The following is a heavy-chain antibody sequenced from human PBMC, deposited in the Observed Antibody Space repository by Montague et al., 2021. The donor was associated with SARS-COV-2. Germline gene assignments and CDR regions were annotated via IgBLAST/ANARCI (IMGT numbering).Heavy chain of an antibody. Sequence: SETLSLICTVSGGSITNNIDYWAWIRQPPGKGLGWIGSIYYTGNTYYNPSLKSRVTISVVTSKNHFTLKLSSVTAAETAVYYCSRLKRYFDSSGSPSAFDFWGQGTKVTVSS. J-gene: IGHJ3*01. V-gene: IGHV4-39*02. CDR1: GGSITNNIDY. CDR2: IYYTGNT. CDR3: SRLKRYFDSSGSPSAFDF. D-gene: IGHD3-22*01.